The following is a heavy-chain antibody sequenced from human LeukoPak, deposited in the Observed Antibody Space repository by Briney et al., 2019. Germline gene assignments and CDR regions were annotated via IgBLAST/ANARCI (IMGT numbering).Heavy chain of an antibody. V-gene: IGHV4-59*08. CDR3: ARHDGSGWHRYFDL. CDR1: GGSISSYY. J-gene: IGHJ2*01. CDR2: IYFNGRT. Sequence: SETLSPTCTVSGGSISSYYCGWVRQPPGKGLEWVGYIYFNGRTNNNPSLKSRVTISVDTSKNQFSLKLSSVTAADTAVYYCARHDGSGWHRYFDLWGRGTLVTVSS. D-gene: IGHD6-19*01.